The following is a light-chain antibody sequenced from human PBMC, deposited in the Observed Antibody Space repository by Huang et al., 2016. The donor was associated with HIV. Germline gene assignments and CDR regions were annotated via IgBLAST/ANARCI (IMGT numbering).Light chain of an antibody. CDR3: QQASNWPPT. V-gene: IGKV3-11*01. Sequence: EIVLTQSPGTLSLSPGERATLSCRARQSVSSYLAWYQQKPGRAPRRLIYDASNRATGIPARFSGSGSGTDFTLTISSLEPEDFAVYYCQQASNWPPTFGQGTKVEIK. CDR1: QSVSSY. CDR2: DAS. J-gene: IGKJ1*01.